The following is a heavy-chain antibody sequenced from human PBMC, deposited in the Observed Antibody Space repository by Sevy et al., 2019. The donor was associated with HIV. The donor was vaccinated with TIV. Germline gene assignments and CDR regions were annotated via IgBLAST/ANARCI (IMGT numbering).Heavy chain of an antibody. CDR1: GFTFSSYW. Sequence: GGFLRLSCAASGFTFSSYWMSWVRQAPGKGLEWMATMKEEGSEKSYVDSVKGRFTISRDNAKNSLYLQMNSLRVDDTALYYCVRQGLGGFSYSLDCWGQGTLVTVSS. D-gene: IGHD5-18*01. J-gene: IGHJ4*02. V-gene: IGHV3-7*01. CDR2: MKEEGSEK. CDR3: VRQGLGGFSYSLDC.